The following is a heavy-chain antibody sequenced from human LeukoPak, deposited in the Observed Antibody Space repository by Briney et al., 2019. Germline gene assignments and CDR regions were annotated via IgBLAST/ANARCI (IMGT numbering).Heavy chain of an antibody. CDR3: ARVYYDSSGYQKYFQH. Sequence: ASGFTFSDXXXXXIRQXPGKXXXXXXXXSSSGSTIYYADSVKGRFTISRDNAKNSLYLQMNSLRAEDTAVYYCARVYYDSSGYQKYFQHWGQGTLVTVSS. CDR2: XSSSGSTI. D-gene: IGHD3-22*01. CDR1: GFTFSDXX. J-gene: IGHJ1*01. V-gene: IGHV3-11*01.